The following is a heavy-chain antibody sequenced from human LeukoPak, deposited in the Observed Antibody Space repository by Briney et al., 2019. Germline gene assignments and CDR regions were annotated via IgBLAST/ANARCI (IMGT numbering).Heavy chain of an antibody. D-gene: IGHD2-2*01. Sequence: ASVKVSCKASGYTFTSYDINWVRQATGQGLEWMGWMNPNSGNTGYAQKFQGRVTMTRNTSISTAYMELSSLRSEDTAVYYCARLYCSSTSCYFSRYHNWFDPWGQGTLVTASS. V-gene: IGHV1-8*01. J-gene: IGHJ5*02. CDR1: GYTFTSYD. CDR2: MNPNSGNT. CDR3: ARLYCSSTSCYFSRYHNWFDP.